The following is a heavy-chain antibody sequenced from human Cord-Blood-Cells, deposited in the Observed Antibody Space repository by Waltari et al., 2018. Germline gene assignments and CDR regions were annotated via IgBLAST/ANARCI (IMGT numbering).Heavy chain of an antibody. V-gene: IGHV3-43D*04. CDR3: AKDIRPYDSSGYYYYYYGMDV. CDR1: GFTFDDYA. D-gene: IGHD3-22*01. CDR2: ISWDGGST. J-gene: IGHJ6*02. Sequence: GGVVVQPGGSLRLSCAASGFTFDDYAMPWVRQAPGKGLEWVSLISWDGGSTYYADSVKGRFTISRDNSKNSLYLQMNSLRAEDTALYYCAKDIRPYDSSGYYYYYYGMDVWGQGTTVTVSS.